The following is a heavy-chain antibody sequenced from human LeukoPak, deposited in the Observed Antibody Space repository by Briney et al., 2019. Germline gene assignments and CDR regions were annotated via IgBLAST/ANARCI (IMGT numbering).Heavy chain of an antibody. Sequence: GGSLRLSCAASGLTFSGYWMHWVRQAPGKGLVWVARINSDGSTTTYADSVKGRFTISRDNAKKTLYLQMNSLRVEDTAVYYCARALDTAIVTGPGGFGGYWGQGTLVTVSS. J-gene: IGHJ4*02. V-gene: IGHV3-74*01. D-gene: IGHD5-18*01. CDR2: INSDGSTT. CDR3: ARALDTAIVTGPGGFGGY. CDR1: GLTFSGYW.